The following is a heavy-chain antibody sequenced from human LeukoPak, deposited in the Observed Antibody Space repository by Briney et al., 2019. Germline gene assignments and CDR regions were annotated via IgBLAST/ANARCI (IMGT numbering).Heavy chain of an antibody. CDR1: GGTFSSYT. V-gene: IGHV1-69*05. CDR3: ARDTRHYYDSSGYYWGLDY. CDR2: IIPIFGTA. J-gene: IGHJ4*02. D-gene: IGHD3-22*01. Sequence: ASVKVSCKASGGTFSSYTISWVRQAPGQGLEWMGRIIPIFGTANYARKFQGRVTITTDESMSTAYMELSSLRSEDTAVYYCARDTRHYYDSSGYYWGLDYWGQGTLVTVSS.